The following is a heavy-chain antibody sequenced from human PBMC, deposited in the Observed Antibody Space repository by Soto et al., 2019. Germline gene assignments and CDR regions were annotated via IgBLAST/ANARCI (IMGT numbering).Heavy chain of an antibody. Sequence: EVQLVESGGGLVKPGGSLRLSCAASGFTFSSYSMNWVRQAPGKGLEWVSSISSSSSYIYYADSVKGRFTISRDNAKNSLYLQMHSLRAEDTAVYYCARDMILCSSTSCYEYEFDYWGQGTLVTVSS. CDR3: ARDMILCSSTSCYEYEFDY. D-gene: IGHD2-2*01. CDR2: ISSSSSYI. V-gene: IGHV3-21*01. J-gene: IGHJ4*02. CDR1: GFTFSSYS.